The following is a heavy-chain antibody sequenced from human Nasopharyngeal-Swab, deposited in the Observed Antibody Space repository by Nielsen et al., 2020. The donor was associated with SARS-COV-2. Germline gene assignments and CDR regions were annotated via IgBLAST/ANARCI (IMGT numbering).Heavy chain of an antibody. CDR3: ATGVAVAGRTHFVDY. V-gene: IGHV1-24*01. Sequence: ASAKVSCKVSGYTLTELSMHWVRQAPGKGLEWMGGFDPEDGETIYAQKFQGRVTMTEDTSTDTAYMELSSLRSEDTAVYYCATGVAVAGRTHFVDYWGQGTLVTVSA. D-gene: IGHD6-19*01. J-gene: IGHJ4*02. CDR1: GYTLTELS. CDR2: FDPEDGET.